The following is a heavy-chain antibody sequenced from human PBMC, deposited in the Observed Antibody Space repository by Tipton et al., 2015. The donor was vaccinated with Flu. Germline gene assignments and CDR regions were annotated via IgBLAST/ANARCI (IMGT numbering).Heavy chain of an antibody. CDR1: GGTFSSYA. Sequence: QVQLVQPGAEVKKPGSSVKVSCKASGGTFSSYAISWVRQAPGQGLEWMGGIIPILGIANYAQKFQGRVTITADESTSSAYMELSSLRSEDTAVYYCASCVGLVYGRGYFDYWGQRTLVTVSS. CDR2: IIPILGIA. V-gene: IGHV1-69*01. J-gene: IGHJ4*02. D-gene: IGHD2-8*01. CDR3: ASCVGLVYGRGYFDY.